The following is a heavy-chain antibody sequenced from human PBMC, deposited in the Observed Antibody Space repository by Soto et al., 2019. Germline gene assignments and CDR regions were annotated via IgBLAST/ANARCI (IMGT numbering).Heavy chain of an antibody. CDR2: IDPSDSYT. CDR1: GYSFTSYW. J-gene: IGHJ6*02. V-gene: IGHV5-10-1*01. Sequence: PGESLKISCKGSGYSFTSYWISWVRQMPGKGLEWMGRIDPSDSYTNYSPSFQGHVTISADKSISTAYLQWSSLKASDTAMYYCASKQTHYYYYYGMDVWGQGTTVTVSS. CDR3: ASKQTHYYYYYGMDV.